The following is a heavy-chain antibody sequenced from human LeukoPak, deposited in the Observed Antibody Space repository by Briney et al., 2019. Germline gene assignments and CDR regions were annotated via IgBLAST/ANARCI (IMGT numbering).Heavy chain of an antibody. CDR3: ARGTYTTSPRNPKYYFDY. CDR1: GFTFSSYS. Sequence: GGSLRLSCAASGFTFSSYSMNWVRQAPGKGLEWVSSISSSSSYIYYADSVKGRFTISRDNAKNSLYLQMNSLRAEDTAVYYCARGTYTTSPRNPKYYFDYWGQGTLVTVSS. J-gene: IGHJ4*02. V-gene: IGHV3-21*01. CDR2: ISSSSSYI. D-gene: IGHD2/OR15-2a*01.